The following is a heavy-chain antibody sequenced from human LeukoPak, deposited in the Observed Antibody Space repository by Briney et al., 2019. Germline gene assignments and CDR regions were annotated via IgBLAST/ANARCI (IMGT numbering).Heavy chain of an antibody. D-gene: IGHD1/OR15-1a*01. Sequence: SETLSLTCTVSGGSISSHYWSWIRQPPGKGLEWIGYINYSGSTNYNPSLKSRVTISVDTSKNQFSLKLSSVTAADTAVYYCARYNWNNFDYWGQGTLVTVSS. CDR3: ARYNWNNFDY. V-gene: IGHV4-59*11. J-gene: IGHJ4*01. CDR2: INYSGST. CDR1: GGSISSHY.